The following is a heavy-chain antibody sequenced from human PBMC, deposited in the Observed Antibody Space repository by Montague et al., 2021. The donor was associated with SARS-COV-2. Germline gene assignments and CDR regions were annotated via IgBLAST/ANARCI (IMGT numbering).Heavy chain of an antibody. Sequence: SETLSLTCTVSGGSISSYYCSWIRQPPGKGLEWIGFVYYSGSTNXNPSLNSRVTISVDTSKNQFSLKLSSVTAADTAVYYCARASPRWVQFAPYFDYWGQGTLVTVSS. D-gene: IGHD5-24*01. CDR3: ARASPRWVQFAPYFDY. CDR1: GGSISSYY. V-gene: IGHV4-59*01. J-gene: IGHJ4*02. CDR2: VYYSGST.